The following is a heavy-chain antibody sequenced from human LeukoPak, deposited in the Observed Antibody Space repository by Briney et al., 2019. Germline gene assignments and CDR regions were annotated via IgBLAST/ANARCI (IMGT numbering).Heavy chain of an antibody. CDR1: GFTFSSYG. V-gene: IGHV3-30*02. CDR2: IRYDGSNK. Sequence: GGSLRLSCAASGFTFSSYGMHWVRQAPGKGLEWVAFIRYDGSNKYYADSVKGRFTISRDNSKNTLYLQMNSLRAEDTAVYYCAKVDRSRTPMVRGVIFYFDYWGQGTLVTVSS. CDR3: AKVDRSRTPMVRGVIFYFDY. D-gene: IGHD3-10*01. J-gene: IGHJ4*02.